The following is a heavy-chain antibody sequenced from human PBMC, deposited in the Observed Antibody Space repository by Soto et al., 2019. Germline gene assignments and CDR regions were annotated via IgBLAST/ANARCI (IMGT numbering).Heavy chain of an antibody. V-gene: IGHV5-51*01. CDR1: GYSFTSYW. D-gene: IGHD6-13*01. CDR3: ARTAAAGKYYYGMDV. Sequence: GESLKISCKGSGYSFTSYWIGWVRQMPGKGLESMGIIYPGDSDTRYSPSFQGQVTISAYKSISTAYLQWSSLKASDTAMYYCARTAAAGKYYYGMDVWGQGTTDTVSS. J-gene: IGHJ6*02. CDR2: IYPGDSDT.